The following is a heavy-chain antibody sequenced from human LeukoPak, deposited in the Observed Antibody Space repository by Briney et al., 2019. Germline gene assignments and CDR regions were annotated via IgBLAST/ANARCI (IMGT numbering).Heavy chain of an antibody. CDR2: ISADGGST. CDR3: AKDKAGTIVWYGRWAIGLFDY. Sequence: GGSLRLSCAASGFNFDAYAMHWVRQASGKGLQWGSLISADGGSTYYADSVKGRFTISRDNSKNSLYLQMNSLTTEDTAFYYCAKDKAGTIVWYGRWAIGLFDYWGQGTLLTVSS. D-gene: IGHD6-13*01. J-gene: IGHJ4*02. CDR1: GFNFDAYA. V-gene: IGHV3-43*02.